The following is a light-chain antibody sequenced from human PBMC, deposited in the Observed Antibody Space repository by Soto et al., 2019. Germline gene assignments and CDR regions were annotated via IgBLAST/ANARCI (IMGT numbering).Light chain of an antibody. CDR2: GVS. CDR1: QSISSY. V-gene: IGKV1-39*01. J-gene: IGKJ5*01. CDR3: QQSYTTPRT. Sequence: DIQMTQSPSSLSASVGDRVTITCRASQSISSYLNWYQQKPGKAPKLLIYGVSSLQSGVPSRFSCSGSGTDFTLSISSLQPEDFASYYCQQSYTTPRTFGQGTRLEIK.